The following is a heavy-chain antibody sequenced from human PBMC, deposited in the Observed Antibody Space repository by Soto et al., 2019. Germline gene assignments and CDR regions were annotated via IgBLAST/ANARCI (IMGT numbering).Heavy chain of an antibody. D-gene: IGHD2-15*01. Sequence: QITLKESGPTLVKPTQTLTLTCTFSGFSLTTTGVGVGWIRQPPGKALEWLAIIYWDEDKRYSPSLKSRLTITKATSKNQVVLTMTNMDPVDTATYYCGHSGGYRIIDYWGQGTLVTVSS. CDR3: GHSGGYRIIDY. J-gene: IGHJ4*02. CDR1: GFSLTTTGVG. V-gene: IGHV2-5*02. CDR2: IYWDEDK.